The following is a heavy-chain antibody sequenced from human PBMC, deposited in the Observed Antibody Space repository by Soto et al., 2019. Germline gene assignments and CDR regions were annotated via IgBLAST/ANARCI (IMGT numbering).Heavy chain of an antibody. CDR3: ARARITIFGVVSLYYYYYMDV. V-gene: IGHV4-34*01. J-gene: IGHJ6*03. CDR2: INHSGST. Sequence: PSETLSLTCAVYGGSFNGYYWSWIRQPPGKGLEWIGEINHSGSTNYNPSLKSRVTISVDTSKNQFSLKLSSVTAADTAVYYCARARITIFGVVSLYYYYYMDVWGKGTTVTVSS. CDR1: GGSFNGYY. D-gene: IGHD3-3*01.